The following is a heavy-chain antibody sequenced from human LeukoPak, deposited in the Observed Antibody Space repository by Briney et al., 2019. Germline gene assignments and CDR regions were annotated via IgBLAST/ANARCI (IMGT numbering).Heavy chain of an antibody. CDR2: IYSGGSS. Sequence: PGGSLRLSCAASGLTVGFKCMSWVRQAPGKGLEWVSIIYSGGSSYYADSVKGRFTISRDNSKNTLYLQMNSLRAEDTAVYYCAKGRYGSSRYPFDYWGQGTLVTVSS. CDR1: GLTVGFKC. J-gene: IGHJ4*02. CDR3: AKGRYGSSRYPFDY. V-gene: IGHV3-53*01. D-gene: IGHD6-13*01.